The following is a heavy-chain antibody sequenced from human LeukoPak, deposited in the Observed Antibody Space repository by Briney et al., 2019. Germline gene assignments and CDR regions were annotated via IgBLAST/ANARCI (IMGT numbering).Heavy chain of an antibody. J-gene: IGHJ6*03. CDR1: GGSISSGGYY. D-gene: IGHD5-12*01. Sequence: SETLSLTCTVSGGSISSGGYYWSWIRQPPGKGLEWIGYIYHSGSTYYNPSLKSRVTISVDRSKNQFSLKLSSVTAADTAVYYCARGLHYYYYYMDVWGKGTTVTVSS. V-gene: IGHV4-30-2*01. CDR2: IYHSGST. CDR3: ARGLHYYYYYMDV.